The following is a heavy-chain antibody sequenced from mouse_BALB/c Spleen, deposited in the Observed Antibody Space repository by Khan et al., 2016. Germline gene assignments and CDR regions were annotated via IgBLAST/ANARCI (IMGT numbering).Heavy chain of an antibody. V-gene: IGHV3-2*02. CDR2: ISYSGST. J-gene: IGHJ3*01. CDR3: ARTYGYGSPSFAY. Sequence: EVQLQESGPGLVKPSQSLSLTCTVTGYSITSDYAWNWIRQFPGNKLEWMGYISYSGSTSYNPSIKSRISITRDTSKNQFFLQLNSVTTEDTATYDCARTYGYGSPSFAYWGQGTLVTVSA. CDR1: GYSITSDYA. D-gene: IGHD1-1*01.